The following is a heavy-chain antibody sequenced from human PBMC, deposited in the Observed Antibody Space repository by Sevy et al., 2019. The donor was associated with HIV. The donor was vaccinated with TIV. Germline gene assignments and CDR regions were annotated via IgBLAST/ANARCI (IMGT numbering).Heavy chain of an antibody. Sequence: GGSLRPSCAASGFTFSTYNMNWVRQAPGKGLEWVSSITSDSSYIYHADSVKGRFTISRDNAKNSLYLQMNSLRAEDTAVYYCARDRRTLNYYASSGYNYYFDYWGQGTLVTVSS. CDR1: GFTFSTYN. CDR3: ARDRRTLNYYASSGYNYYFDY. CDR2: ITSDSSYI. V-gene: IGHV3-21*01. D-gene: IGHD3-22*01. J-gene: IGHJ4*02.